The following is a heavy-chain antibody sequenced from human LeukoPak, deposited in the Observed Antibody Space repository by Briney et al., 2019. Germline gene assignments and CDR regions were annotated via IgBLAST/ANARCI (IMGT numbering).Heavy chain of an antibody. J-gene: IGHJ5*02. D-gene: IGHD3-10*01. Sequence: SETLSLTCTVSGGSISSYYWSWVRRPPGKGLEWIGYIQNSVTSYTDNPSLQSRVTISVDTSKNQFSLQVTSVTAADTAVYYCVRSPQLDPWGPGILVTVSS. CDR1: GGSISSYY. CDR3: VRSPQLDP. CDR2: IQNSVTSY. V-gene: IGHV4-59*03.